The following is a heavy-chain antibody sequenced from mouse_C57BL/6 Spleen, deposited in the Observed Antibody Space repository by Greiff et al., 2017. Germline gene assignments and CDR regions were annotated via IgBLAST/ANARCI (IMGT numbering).Heavy chain of an antibody. CDR2: ISDGGSYT. Sequence: EVKLVESGGGLVKPGGSLKLSCAASGFTFSSYAMSWVRQTPEKRLEWVATISDGGSYTYYPDNVKGRFTISRDNAKNNLYLQMSHLKSEDTAMYYCARDYSKGYYARDYWGQGTSVTVSS. D-gene: IGHD2-5*01. CDR1: GFTFSSYA. V-gene: IGHV5-4*01. J-gene: IGHJ4*01. CDR3: ARDYSKGYYARDY.